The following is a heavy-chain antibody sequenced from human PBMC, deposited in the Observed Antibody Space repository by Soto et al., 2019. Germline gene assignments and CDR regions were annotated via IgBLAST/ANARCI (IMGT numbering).Heavy chain of an antibody. CDR2: ISPTGGST. V-gene: IGHV3-23*01. CDR3: AKAKRGILPTTTGGLDY. CDR1: GFPFSTYA. Sequence: EVQLLESGGNLVQPGGSLRLSCAGSGFPFSTYAVSWVRQTPGKGLEWVSAISPTGGSTYYAASVRGRFTISRDNSKNTVFLQMSGLRAEETAIYYCAKAKRGILPTTTGGLDYWGQGTVLSVSS. D-gene: IGHD4-4*01. J-gene: IGHJ4*02.